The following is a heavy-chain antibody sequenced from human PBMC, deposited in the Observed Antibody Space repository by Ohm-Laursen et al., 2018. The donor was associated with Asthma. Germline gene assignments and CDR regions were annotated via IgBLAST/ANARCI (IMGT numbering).Heavy chain of an antibody. CDR2: IHPGNGVT. J-gene: IGHJ6*02. D-gene: IGHD6-6*01. CDR1: GYTFTNYA. CDR3: VRWRSSVNYYGMDV. V-gene: IGHV1-3*01. Sequence: GASVKVSCKSSGYTFTNYAMHWVRQAPGHRLEWMGWIHPGNGVTKSSQQLQGRVTITRDTSASTAYMELSSLRYEDTAVYYCVRWRSSVNYYGMDVWGQGTTVTVSS.